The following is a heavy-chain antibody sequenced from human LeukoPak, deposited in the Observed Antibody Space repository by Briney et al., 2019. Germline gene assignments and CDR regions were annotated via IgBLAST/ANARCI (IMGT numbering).Heavy chain of an antibody. D-gene: IGHD2-2*02. Sequence: GGSLRLSCAASGIAFSNYGMHWVRQAPGKGLEWVAVISYDGSNKYYADSVKGRFTISRDNSKNMLYLQMNSLRAEDTAVYYCARGGDVYCSSTSCYTFDYWGQGTLVTVSS. J-gene: IGHJ4*02. CDR3: ARGGDVYCSSTSCYTFDY. CDR2: ISYDGSNK. CDR1: GIAFSNYG. V-gene: IGHV3-30*03.